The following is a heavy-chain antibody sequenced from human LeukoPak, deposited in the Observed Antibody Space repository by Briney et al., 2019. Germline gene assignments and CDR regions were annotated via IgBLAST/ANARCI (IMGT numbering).Heavy chain of an antibody. J-gene: IGHJ4*02. V-gene: IGHV4-34*01. D-gene: IGHD6-13*01. CDR3: ARRRYSRSWPNSIDY. CDR2: INHSGST. Sequence: PSETLSLTCAVYGGSFSGYYWSWIRQPPGKGLEWIGEINHSGSTNYNPSLKSRVTISVDTSKNQFSLKLSSVTAADTAVYYCARRRYSRSWPNSIDYWGQGTLVTVSS. CDR1: GGSFSGYY.